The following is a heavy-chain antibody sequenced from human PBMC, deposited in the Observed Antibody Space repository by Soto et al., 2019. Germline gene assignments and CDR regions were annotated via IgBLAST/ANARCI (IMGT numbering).Heavy chain of an antibody. Sequence: SETLSLTCAVYGVSFSGYYWSWIRQPPGKGLEWIGEINHSGSTNYNPSLKSRVTISVDTSKNQFSLKLSSVTAADTAVYYCARFADSGYYDRSEKKCYFDYWGQGTLVTVSS. J-gene: IGHJ4*02. V-gene: IGHV4-34*01. D-gene: IGHD3-22*01. CDR2: INHSGST. CDR3: ARFADSGYYDRSEKKCYFDY. CDR1: GVSFSGYY.